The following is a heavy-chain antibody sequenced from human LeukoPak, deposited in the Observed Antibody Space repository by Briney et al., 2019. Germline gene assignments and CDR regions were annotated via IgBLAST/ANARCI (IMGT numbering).Heavy chain of an antibody. CDR1: GFTFSSYG. J-gene: IGHJ4*02. D-gene: IGHD4-17*01. V-gene: IGHV3-30*03. CDR3: ARDTVTRYDY. Sequence: GGSLRLSCAASGFTFSSYGMHWVRQAPGKGLEWVAVISYDGSNKYYADSVKGRFTISRDNSKNTLYLQMNSLRAEDTAVYYCARDTVTRYDYWGQGTLVTVSS. CDR2: ISYDGSNK.